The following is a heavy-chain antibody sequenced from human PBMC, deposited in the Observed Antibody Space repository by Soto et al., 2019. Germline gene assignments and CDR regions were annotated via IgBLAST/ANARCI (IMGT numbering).Heavy chain of an antibody. J-gene: IGHJ6*02. D-gene: IGHD2-15*01. Sequence: GESLKISCKGSGYSVTSYWIGWVRQMPGKGLEWMGIIYPGDSDTRYSPSFQGQVTISADKSISTAYLQWSSLKASDTAMYYCASPREAAKYYYGVDIWGQATTVTVSS. CDR1: GYSVTSYW. V-gene: IGHV5-51*01. CDR3: ASPREAAKYYYGVDI. CDR2: IYPGDSDT.